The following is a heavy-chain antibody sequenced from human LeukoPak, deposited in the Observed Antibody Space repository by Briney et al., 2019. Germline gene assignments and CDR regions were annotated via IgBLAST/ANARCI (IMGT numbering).Heavy chain of an antibody. V-gene: IGHV1-2*02. CDR3: ARDRGMVRGVISNWFDP. D-gene: IGHD3-10*01. Sequence: ASVKVSCKASGYTFTGYYIHWVRQAPGQGLEWMGWINPNSGGTNYAQKFQGRVTMTRDTSISTAYMELSRLRSDDTAVYYCARDRGMVRGVISNWFDPWGQGTLVTVSS. CDR1: GYTFTGYY. CDR2: INPNSGGT. J-gene: IGHJ5*02.